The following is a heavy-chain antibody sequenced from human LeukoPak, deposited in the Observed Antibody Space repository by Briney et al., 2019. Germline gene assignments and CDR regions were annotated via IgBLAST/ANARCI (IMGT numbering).Heavy chain of an antibody. CDR3: GRERRAVSCPV. CDR1: GFTVNRYY. V-gene: IGHV3-53*01. J-gene: IGHJ6*04. CDR2: IYSAGGT. D-gene: IGHD5/OR15-5a*01. Sequence: GGSLRLSCAASGFTVNRYYITWVRQAPGKGLEWVSLIYSAGGTYYADPVKGRFTISRDNFKNTLYLQMNSLRAEDTAVYYCGRERRAVSCPVWGKGTTVTVSS.